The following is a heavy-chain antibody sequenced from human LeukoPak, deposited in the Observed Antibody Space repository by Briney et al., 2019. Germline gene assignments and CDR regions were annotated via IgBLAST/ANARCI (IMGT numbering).Heavy chain of an antibody. CDR3: AKVGPHFYYMDV. V-gene: IGHV3-9*01. CDR1: GFTFDDYA. Sequence: GGSLRLSCAASGFTFDDYAMHWVRQAPGKGLEWVSGIDWSSRSIGYADSVKGRFTISRDNAKNSLYLQMVSLRAEDTALYYCAKVGPHFYYMDVWGKGTTVTVSS. J-gene: IGHJ6*03. CDR2: IDWSSRSI.